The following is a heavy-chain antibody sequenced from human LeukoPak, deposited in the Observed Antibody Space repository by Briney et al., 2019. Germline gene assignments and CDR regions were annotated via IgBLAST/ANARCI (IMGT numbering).Heavy chain of an antibody. CDR2: INHNGNVN. Sequence: GGSLRLSCAASGFTYSSYWMNWARQAPGKGLEWVASINHNGNVNYYVDSVKGRFTISRDDAKNSLYLQMSNLRAEDTAVYFCARGGGLDVWGQGATVTVSS. CDR3: ARGGGLDV. J-gene: IGHJ6*02. V-gene: IGHV3-7*03. CDR1: GFTYSSYW. D-gene: IGHD3-16*01.